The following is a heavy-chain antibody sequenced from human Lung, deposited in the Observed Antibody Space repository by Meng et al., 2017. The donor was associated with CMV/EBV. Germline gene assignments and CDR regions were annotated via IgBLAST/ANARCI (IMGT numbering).Heavy chain of an antibody. CDR2: IHSDGSNI. Sequence: LTXXASVFTFSGYWMHWVRQAPGKGLVWVSRIHSDGSNINYADSVKGRFTISRDNVKNTLYLQMSSLRAEDTAIYYCVSSLGDQFYYYGMDVWGRGTTVTVSS. CDR3: VSSLGDQFYYYGMDV. CDR1: VFTFSGYW. J-gene: IGHJ6*02. D-gene: IGHD3-16*01. V-gene: IGHV3-74*01.